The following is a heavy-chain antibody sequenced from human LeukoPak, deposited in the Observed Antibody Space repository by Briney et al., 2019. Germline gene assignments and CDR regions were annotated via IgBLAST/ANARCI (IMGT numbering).Heavy chain of an antibody. CDR1: GFTFSNYG. Sequence: TGGSLRLSCAASGFTFSNYGIHWVRQAPGKGLEWVTVIRFNGNNKYYIDSVKGRFTISRDNSKNTVYLQMNSLKPEDTAVYYCAKDAFEGSPYNPFLSGYYADCWGQGSLVTFSS. CDR3: AKDAFEGSPYNPFLSGYYADC. CDR2: IRFNGNNK. V-gene: IGHV3-30*02. J-gene: IGHJ4*02. D-gene: IGHD3-3*01.